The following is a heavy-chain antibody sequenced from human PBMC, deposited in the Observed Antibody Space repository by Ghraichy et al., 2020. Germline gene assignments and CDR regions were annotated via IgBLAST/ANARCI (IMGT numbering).Heavy chain of an antibody. CDR3: AKGIAAGTTTISYFYNGLDV. V-gene: IGHV3-23*01. J-gene: IGHJ6*02. CDR2: ISGSGDST. CDR1: GVTFSSYA. D-gene: IGHD6-13*01. Sequence: GGSLRLSCEASGVTFSSYAMSWVRQTPGKGLEWVSGISGSGDSTYYADSVTGRFTNSRDNSKNTLYLQMNSLRAEDTAVYYCAKGIAAGTTTISYFYNGLDVWGHGTTVTVSS.